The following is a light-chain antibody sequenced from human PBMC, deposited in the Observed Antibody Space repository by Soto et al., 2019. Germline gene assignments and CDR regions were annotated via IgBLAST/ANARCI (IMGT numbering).Light chain of an antibody. V-gene: IGKV3-20*01. J-gene: IGKJ1*01. CDR2: AVS. CDR3: QQYGDSPT. CDR1: QSVSDDW. Sequence: ESVITQSPGTRSLSPGDRATLSCRASQSVSDDWLAWYQQKPGQAPRLLIYAVSSRATGSPGRFSGSGSGTDFTLTITRLEPEDFAVYYCQQYGDSPTFGQGTKVDIK.